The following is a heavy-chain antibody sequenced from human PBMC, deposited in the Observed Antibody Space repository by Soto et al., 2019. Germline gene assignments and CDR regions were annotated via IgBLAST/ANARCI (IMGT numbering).Heavy chain of an antibody. J-gene: IGHJ4*02. CDR2: INHSGST. Sequence: QVQLQQWGAGLLKPSETLSLTCAVYGGSFSGYYWSWIRQPPGKGLEWIGEINHSGSTNYNPSLNSRVTISVDTSKNQFSLKLSSVTAADTAVYYCARGWHWLDRNWGQGTLVTVSS. CDR1: GGSFSGYY. V-gene: IGHV4-34*01. CDR3: ARGWHWLDRN. D-gene: IGHD6-19*01.